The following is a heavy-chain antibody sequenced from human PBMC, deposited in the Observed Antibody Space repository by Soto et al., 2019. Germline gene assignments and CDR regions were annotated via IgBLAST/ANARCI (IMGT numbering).Heavy chain of an antibody. Sequence: EVQLLESGGGLVQPGGSLRLSCAASGFTFSSYAMSWVRQAPGKGLEWVSAISGSGGSTYYADSVKGRLTISRDNSKNPLELQIDSLSAEDTAVYYFAKDGSGWELVGGRDAFDIWGLGTMVTVCS. CDR1: GFTFSSYA. J-gene: IGHJ3*02. V-gene: IGHV3-23*01. CDR3: AKDGSGWELVGGRDAFDI. D-gene: IGHD1-26*01. CDR2: ISGSGGST.